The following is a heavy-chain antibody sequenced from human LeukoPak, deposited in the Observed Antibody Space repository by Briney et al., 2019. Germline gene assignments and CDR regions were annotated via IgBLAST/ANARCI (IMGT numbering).Heavy chain of an antibody. D-gene: IGHD4-23*01. J-gene: IGHJ1*01. CDR2: IVPPLGTA. CDR1: GGIYRRYS. Sequence: ASVKVSCKASGGIYRRYSITWVRQAPGQGLEWMGGIVPPLGTANYAQKFQGRVTITTDESTNTAYMALTSLTSEDAAVYYCTTYGSNIAEYFEHWGQGTLVSVSS. V-gene: IGHV1-69*16. CDR3: TTYGSNIAEYFEH.